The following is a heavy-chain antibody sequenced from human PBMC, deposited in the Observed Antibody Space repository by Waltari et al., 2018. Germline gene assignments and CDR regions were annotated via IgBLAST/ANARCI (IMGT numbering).Heavy chain of an antibody. D-gene: IGHD3-10*01. V-gene: IGHV3-7*01. CDR1: GFTFNTYW. CDR2: INPDGSQK. Sequence: EVQLVESGGGLVQPGGSLRLSCAAYGFTFNTYWMKWFRQAPGKGLEWVANINPDGSQKFYVDSVKGRFTVSRDNAQNSLYLQMNNLRAEDTAVYYCTTLARGESGDYWGQGTLVTVSA. J-gene: IGHJ4*02. CDR3: TTLARGESGDY.